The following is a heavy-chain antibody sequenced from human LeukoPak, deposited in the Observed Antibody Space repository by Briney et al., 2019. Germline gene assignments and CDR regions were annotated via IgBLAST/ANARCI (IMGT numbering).Heavy chain of an antibody. J-gene: IGHJ3*02. CDR2: IYYSGST. CDR1: GGSISSGGYY. V-gene: IGHV4-31*03. CDR3: ARAPFITMVRASDAFDI. Sequence: SETLSLTCTASGGSISSGGYYWSWIRQHPGKGLEWIGYIYYSGSTYYNPSLKSRVTISVDTSKNQFSLKLSSVTAADTAVYYCARAPFITMVRASDAFDIWGQGTMVTVSS. D-gene: IGHD3-10*01.